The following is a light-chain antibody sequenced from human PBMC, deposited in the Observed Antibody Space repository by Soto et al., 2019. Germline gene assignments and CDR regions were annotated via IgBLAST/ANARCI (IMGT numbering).Light chain of an antibody. CDR2: SAF. CDR3: QQYNKWPPWT. CDR1: QSISNN. V-gene: IGKV3-15*01. Sequence: EIFLTQSPATVSLAPLGVATLSCRLSQSISNNLAWYQQKPGQAPRLVIYSAFTRATGIPARFSGSGSGTEFTLTISSLQSEDFAVYYCQQYNKWPPWTFGQGTKVDIK. J-gene: IGKJ1*01.